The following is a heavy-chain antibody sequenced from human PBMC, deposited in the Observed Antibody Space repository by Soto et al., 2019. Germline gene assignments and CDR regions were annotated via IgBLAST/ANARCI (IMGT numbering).Heavy chain of an antibody. CDR1: GGTFSSYA. D-gene: IGHD2-15*01. CDR3: ARGYCSGASCYGYYYYGMDV. Sequence: QVQLVQSGAEVKKPGSSVKVSCKASGGTFSSYAISWVRQAPGQGLEWMGGIIPIFGTANYAQKFQGRVTITADKSTSTAYMELSSLRSEDTALYYCARGYCSGASCYGYYYYGMDVWGQGTTVTVSS. CDR2: IIPIFGTA. V-gene: IGHV1-69*06. J-gene: IGHJ6*02.